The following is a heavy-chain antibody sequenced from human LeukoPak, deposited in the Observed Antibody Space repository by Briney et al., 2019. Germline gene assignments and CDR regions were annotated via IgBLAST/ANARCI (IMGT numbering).Heavy chain of an antibody. V-gene: IGHV4-39*01. J-gene: IGHJ5*02. CDR1: GGSISSSSYY. D-gene: IGHD3-10*01. CDR2: IYYSGST. Sequence: PSETLSLTCTVSGGSISSSSYYWGWIRQPPGKGLEWIGSIYYSGSTYYNPSLKSRVTISVDTSKNQFSLKLSSVTAADTAVYYCANPTDIGSGSYYKSWGQGTLVTVSS. CDR3: ANPTDIGSGSYYKS.